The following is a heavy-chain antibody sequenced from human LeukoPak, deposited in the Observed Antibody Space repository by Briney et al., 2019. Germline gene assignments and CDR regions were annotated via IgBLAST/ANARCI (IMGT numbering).Heavy chain of an antibody. V-gene: IGHV3-30-3*01. J-gene: IGHJ4*02. Sequence: GRSLRLSCAASEFTFSSYAMHWVRQAPGKGLEWVAVISSDGSNKYYADSVKGRFTISRDNSKSTLYLQMDSLRAEDTAVYYCARASTPGSGLSGFDYWGQGTLVTVSS. CDR3: ARASTPGSGLSGFDY. CDR2: ISSDGSNK. CDR1: EFTFSSYA. D-gene: IGHD5/OR15-5a*01.